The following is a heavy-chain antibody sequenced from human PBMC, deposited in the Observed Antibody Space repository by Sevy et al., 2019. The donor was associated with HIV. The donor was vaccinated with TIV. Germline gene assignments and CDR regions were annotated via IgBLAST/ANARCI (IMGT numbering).Heavy chain of an antibody. CDR2: ISHDGINE. CDR3: ANAYSGSYSHSYLYALDV. J-gene: IGHJ6*02. CDR1: GFSFSYYG. Sequence: GGSLRLSCIGSGFSFSYYGIHWVRQSPGKGLDWVALISHDGINEYYADPLKGRFTISRENSKNTVYLEMNSLRNEDTAIYFCANAYSGSYSHSYLYALDVWGQGTTVTVSS. D-gene: IGHD1-26*01. V-gene: IGHV3-30*18.